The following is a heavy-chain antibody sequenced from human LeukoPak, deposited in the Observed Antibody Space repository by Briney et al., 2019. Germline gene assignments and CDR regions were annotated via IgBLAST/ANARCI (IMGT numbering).Heavy chain of an antibody. CDR2: IWYDGSNK. D-gene: IGHD3-16*01. J-gene: IGHJ4*02. CDR3: ARENAGGRQRPTPLAY. Sequence: PGGSLRLSCAASGFTFSSYGMHWVRQAPGKGLEWVAVIWYDGSNKYYADSVKGRFTISRDNSKNTLYLQMNSLRAEDTAVYYCARENAGGRQRPTPLAYWGQGTLVTVSS. V-gene: IGHV3-33*01. CDR1: GFTFSSYG.